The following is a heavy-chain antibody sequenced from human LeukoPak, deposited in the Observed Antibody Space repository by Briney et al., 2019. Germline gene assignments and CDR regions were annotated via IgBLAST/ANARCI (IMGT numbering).Heavy chain of an antibody. CDR1: GYTFTGYY. D-gene: IGHD6-13*01. CDR3: ARGGIAAGHFDY. V-gene: IGHV1-2*02. Sequence: ASVKVSCKASGYTFTGYYMHWVRQAPGQGLEWMGGINPNSGGTNYAQKFQGRVTMTRNTSISTAYMELSSLRSEDTAVYYCARGGIAAGHFDYWGQGTLVTVSS. J-gene: IGHJ4*02. CDR2: INPNSGGT.